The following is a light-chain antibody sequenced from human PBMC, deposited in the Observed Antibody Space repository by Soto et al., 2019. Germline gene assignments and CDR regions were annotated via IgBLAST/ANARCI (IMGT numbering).Light chain of an antibody. Sequence: QAVVTQSPSASASLGPSGKLTCTLSSGHSSYAIAWHQQQPEKGPRYLMKLNSDGSHSKGDGIPDRFSGSSSGAERYLTISSLQSEDEADYYCQTWGTGIRVFGGGTKLTVL. CDR1: SGHSSYA. CDR2: LNSDGSH. V-gene: IGLV4-69*01. CDR3: QTWGTGIRV. J-gene: IGLJ3*02.